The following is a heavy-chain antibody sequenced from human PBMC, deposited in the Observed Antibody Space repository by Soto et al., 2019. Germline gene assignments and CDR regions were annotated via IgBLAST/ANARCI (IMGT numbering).Heavy chain of an antibody. CDR3: ARSLPGTYGAFDL. CDR2: ISGDGSST. CDR1: EFTFRSYW. Sequence: VQLVDSGGGLVQPGVSLRLSCAASEFTFRSYWMHWVRQSPGKGLVWVSRISGDGSSTNYADSVKGRFTISRDNAKNTVYLQIDSLRAEDTAVYYCARSLPGTYGAFDLWGQGTMVTVSS. D-gene: IGHD1-7*01. J-gene: IGHJ3*01. V-gene: IGHV3-74*01.